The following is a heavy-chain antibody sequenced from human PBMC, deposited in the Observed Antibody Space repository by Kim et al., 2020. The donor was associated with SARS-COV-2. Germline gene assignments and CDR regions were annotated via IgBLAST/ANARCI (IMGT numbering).Heavy chain of an antibody. CDR1: GGSISSSSYY. V-gene: IGHV4-39*01. D-gene: IGHD6-13*01. J-gene: IGHJ4*01. CDR2: IHYSGST. CDR3: ARSRDPRRAAVLSFDY. Sequence: SQTLSLTCTVSGGSISSSSYYWGWIRQPPGKGLEWIGSIHYSGSTYYNPSLKSRVTISVDTSKNQFSLKLSSVTAADTAVYYCARSRDPRRAAVLSFDYW.